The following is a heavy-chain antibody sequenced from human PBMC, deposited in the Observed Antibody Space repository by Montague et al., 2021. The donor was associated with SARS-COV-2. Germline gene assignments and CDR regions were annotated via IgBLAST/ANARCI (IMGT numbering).Heavy chain of an antibody. V-gene: IGHV6-1*01. CDR3: AYHSGSYVWFDP. Sequence: CAISGDSVPSPSGSWNWIRQSPSRGLEWLGRTYHRSKWYNDYATSVKSRIIINPDTSKNQFSLQLNSVTPEDTAVYYCAYHSGSYVWFDPWGQGTLVTVSS. CDR1: GDSVPSPSGS. D-gene: IGHD1-26*01. J-gene: IGHJ5*02. CDR2: TYHRSKWYN.